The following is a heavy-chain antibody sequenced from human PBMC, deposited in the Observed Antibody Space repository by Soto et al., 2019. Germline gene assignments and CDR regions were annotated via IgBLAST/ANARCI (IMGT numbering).Heavy chain of an antibody. CDR3: AKEPRSVVERSVYGMDV. CDR2: ISGSGGST. V-gene: IGHV3-23*01. Sequence: EVQVLESGGGLVQSGGSLRLSCAASGFTFSTYGMSWVRQAPGEGLEWVSAISGSGGSTYYADSVKGRFTISRDNSKNTLYLQMNSLRAEDTAVYYCAKEPRSVVERSVYGMDVWGQGTTVTVSS. J-gene: IGHJ6*02. D-gene: IGHD2-21*01. CDR1: GFTFSTYG.